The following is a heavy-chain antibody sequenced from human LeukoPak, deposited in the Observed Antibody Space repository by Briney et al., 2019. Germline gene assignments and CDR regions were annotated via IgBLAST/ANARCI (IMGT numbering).Heavy chain of an antibody. CDR2: INPSGGST. CDR1: GYTFTSYD. V-gene: IGHV1-46*01. D-gene: IGHD2-2*02. CDR3: ARPAVSDAITEVDWFDP. Sequence: ASVKVSCKASGYTFTSYDINWVRQATGQGLEWMGIINPSGGSTSYAQKFQGRVTMTRDTSTSTVYMELSSLRSEDTAVYYCARPAVSDAITEVDWFDPWGQGTLVTVSS. J-gene: IGHJ5*02.